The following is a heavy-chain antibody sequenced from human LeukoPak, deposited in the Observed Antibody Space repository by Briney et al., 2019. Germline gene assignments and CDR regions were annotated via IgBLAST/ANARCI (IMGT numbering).Heavy chain of an antibody. J-gene: IGHJ3*02. Sequence: GGSLRLSCAASAFTFSDHSMQWVRQAPGKGLEWVARVRVKANSYNTEYAASVKDRFTISRDDSKNSMFLQMNNLETEDTAFYYCARERWRSGSYHDAFDIWGQGTMVTVSS. CDR3: ARERWRSGSYHDAFDI. V-gene: IGHV3-72*01. CDR2: VRVKANSYNT. CDR1: AFTFSDHS. D-gene: IGHD1-26*01.